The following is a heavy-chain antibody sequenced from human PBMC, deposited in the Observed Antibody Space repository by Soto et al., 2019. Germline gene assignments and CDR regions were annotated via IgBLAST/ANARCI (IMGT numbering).Heavy chain of an antibody. CDR2: INNSGSI. Sequence: PSETLSLTCGVYGESLTGYYWSWIRQSPGTALEWIGEINNSGSINNIPSLKSRLRISVDTTNNQFSLRLSSVTDADAGIYFCARRRIAARSYYFDYWGQGNLVTVSS. V-gene: IGHV4-34*01. J-gene: IGHJ4*02. D-gene: IGHD6-6*01. CDR1: GESLTGYY. CDR3: ARRRIAARSYYFDY.